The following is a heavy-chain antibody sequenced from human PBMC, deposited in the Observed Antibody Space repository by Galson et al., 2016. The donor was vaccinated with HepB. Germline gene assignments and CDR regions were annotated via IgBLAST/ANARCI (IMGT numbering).Heavy chain of an antibody. CDR1: GYTFTSYD. V-gene: IGHV1-8*01. J-gene: IGHJ6*02. CDR3: AREGAGSSARCSAKDNFYALDV. Sequence: SVKVSCKASGYTFTSYDINWVRQATGQGLEWMGWMNPNSGNTGSAPQFQGRISLTRNTSINTAYMEVSSLRSDDTAVYFCAREGAGSSARCSAKDNFYALDVWGQGTTVTVSS. CDR2: MNPNSGNT. D-gene: IGHD2-2*01.